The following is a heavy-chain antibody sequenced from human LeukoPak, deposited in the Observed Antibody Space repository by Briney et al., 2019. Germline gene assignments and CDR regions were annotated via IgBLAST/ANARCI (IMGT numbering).Heavy chain of an antibody. CDR3: ARFVPYYMDV. J-gene: IGHJ6*03. V-gene: IGHV3-33*01. Sequence: PGTSLRLSCAASGFTFRNYGMQWVRQAPGKGLEWVALIWYDGTIKHCADSVEGRFTISRDNSKNTVYLQMNSLRAEDTAVHYCARFVPYYMDVWGKGTTVTVSS. D-gene: IGHD3-16*01. CDR1: GFTFRNYG. CDR2: IWYDGTIK.